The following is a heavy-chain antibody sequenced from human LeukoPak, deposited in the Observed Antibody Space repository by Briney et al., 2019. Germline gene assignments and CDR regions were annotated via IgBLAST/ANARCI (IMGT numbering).Heavy chain of an antibody. D-gene: IGHD6-6*01. CDR1: GGSISSYY. J-gene: IGHJ2*01. Sequence: SETLSLTCTVSGGSISSYYWSWIWQPPGKGLEWIGYIYYSGSTNYNPSLKSRVTITVDTSKNQFSLKLSSVTAADTAVFYCARGIKIEYSSSSRNWYFDLWGRGTLVTVSS. V-gene: IGHV4-59*08. CDR3: ARGIKIEYSSSSRNWYFDL. CDR2: IYYSGST.